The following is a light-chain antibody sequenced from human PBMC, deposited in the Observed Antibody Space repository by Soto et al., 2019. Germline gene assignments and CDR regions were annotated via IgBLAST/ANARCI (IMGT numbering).Light chain of an antibody. V-gene: IGKV1D-13*01. CDR3: QHFNNYLIT. Sequence: AIQLSQSPSSLSASVGDRVTITCRASQGIRSALAWYQQTPGKPPKLLIYDASNLEGGVPSRFSGSGSGTDFTLTISSLQPEDFATYYCQHFNNYLITFGQGTRLEIK. CDR1: QGIRSA. J-gene: IGKJ5*01. CDR2: DAS.